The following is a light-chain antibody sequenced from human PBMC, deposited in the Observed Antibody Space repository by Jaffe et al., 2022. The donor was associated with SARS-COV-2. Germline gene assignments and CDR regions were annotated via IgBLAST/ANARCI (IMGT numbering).Light chain of an antibody. CDR3: QQYNTWSGT. J-gene: IGKJ1*01. V-gene: IGKV1-5*03. Sequence: DIQMTQSPSTLSASVGDRVTITCRASQSISSWLAWYQQRPGKAPNLLISKASSLESGVPSRFSGSGSGTEFTLTISSLQPDDFATYYCQQYNTWSGTFGQGTKVEIK. CDR2: KAS. CDR1: QSISSW.